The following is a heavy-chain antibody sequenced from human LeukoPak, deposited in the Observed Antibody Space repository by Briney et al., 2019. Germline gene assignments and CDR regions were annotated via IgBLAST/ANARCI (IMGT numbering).Heavy chain of an antibody. V-gene: IGHV4-30-4*01. J-gene: IGHJ4*02. CDR3: ARDGPHYYDTSGYYFFDY. Sequence: PSETLSLTCTVSGGSLTSGDCYWSWIRQPPGKGLEWIGYIYYSGSTYYNPSLKSRVTISVDTSENQFSLKLSSVTAADTAVYYCARDGPHYYDTSGYYFFDYWGQGTQVTVSS. CDR1: GGSLTSGDCY. CDR2: IYYSGST. D-gene: IGHD3-22*01.